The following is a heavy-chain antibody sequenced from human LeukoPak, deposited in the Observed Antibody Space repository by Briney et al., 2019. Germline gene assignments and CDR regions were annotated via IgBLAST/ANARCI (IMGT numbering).Heavy chain of an antibody. CDR3: AKEPLSGGAYYFDY. CDR1: GFTFSAYW. D-gene: IGHD3-10*01. V-gene: IGHV3-74*01. Sequence: PGGSLRLSCATSGFTFSAYWMHWVRQAPGKGLVWVSRVYTDGGRTSYADSVEGRVTISRDNAKSTLYLQMNSLRAEDTAVYYCAKEPLSGGAYYFDYWGQGTLVTVSS. J-gene: IGHJ4*02. CDR2: VYTDGGRT.